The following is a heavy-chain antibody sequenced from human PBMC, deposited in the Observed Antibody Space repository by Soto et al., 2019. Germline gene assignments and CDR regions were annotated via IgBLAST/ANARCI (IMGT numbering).Heavy chain of an antibody. CDR2: ISAYNGNT. V-gene: IGHV1-18*01. J-gene: IGHJ4*02. D-gene: IGHD3-10*01. Sequence: QVQLVQSGAEVKKPGASVKVSCKASGYTFTSYGISWVRQAPGQGLEWMGWISAYNGNTNYAQKLQGRVTMTTDTSTSTAYTELRSLRSDDTAVYYCARVYRITMVRGELSEYWGQGTLVTVSS. CDR1: GYTFTSYG. CDR3: ARVYRITMVRGELSEY.